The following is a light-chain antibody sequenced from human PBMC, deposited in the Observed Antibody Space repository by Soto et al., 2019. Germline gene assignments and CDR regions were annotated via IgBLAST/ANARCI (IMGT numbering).Light chain of an antibody. CDR2: DVS. CDR1: SSDVGGYNY. J-gene: IGLJ1*01. CDR3: SSYTSSSTLYG. Sequence: QSVPTQPASVSGSPGQSITISCTGTSSDVGGYNYVSWYQQHPGKAPKLMIYDVSNRPSGVSNRFSGSKSGNTASLTISGLQAEDEAEYYYSSYTSSSTLYGFGTGTKVTVL. V-gene: IGLV2-14*01.